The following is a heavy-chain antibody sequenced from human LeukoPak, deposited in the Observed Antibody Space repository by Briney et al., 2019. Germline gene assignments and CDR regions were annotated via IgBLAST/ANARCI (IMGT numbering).Heavy chain of an antibody. Sequence: SETLSLTCAVYGGSFSGYYWSWIRQPPGKGLEWIGEINHSGSTNYNPSLKSRVTISVDTSKNQFSLKLSSVTAADTAAYYCARATSRELDYWGQGTLVTVSS. CDR2: INHSGST. D-gene: IGHD2-2*01. V-gene: IGHV4-34*01. CDR3: ARATSRELDY. CDR1: GGSFSGYY. J-gene: IGHJ4*02.